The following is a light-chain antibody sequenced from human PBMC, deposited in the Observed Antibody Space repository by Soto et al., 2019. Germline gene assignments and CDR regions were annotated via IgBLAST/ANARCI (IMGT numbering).Light chain of an antibody. Sequence: DIQMTQSPSTLSASVGDRVTITCRASQFISSWLAWYQQKPGKAPALLIYDASSLVSGVPSRFSGSGSGTQFILTISSLQPDDFATYYCQQYYTYSPYTFGQGTKLEIK. V-gene: IGKV1-5*01. CDR1: QFISSW. J-gene: IGKJ2*01. CDR2: DAS. CDR3: QQYYTYSPYT.